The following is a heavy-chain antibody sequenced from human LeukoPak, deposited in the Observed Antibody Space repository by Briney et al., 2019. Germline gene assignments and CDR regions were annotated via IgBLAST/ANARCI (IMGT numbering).Heavy chain of an antibody. CDR1: GGSISSGSYY. CDR3: ARAGGVQLWSLYYFDY. J-gene: IGHJ4*02. Sequence: PSETLSLTCTVSGGSISSGSYYWRWIRQPAGKGLEWIGRIYTSGSTNYNPSLKSRFTISVDTSKNPFSLKLSSVTAADTAVYYCARAGGVQLWSLYYFDYWGQGTLVTVSS. V-gene: IGHV4-61*02. D-gene: IGHD5-18*01. CDR2: IYTSGST.